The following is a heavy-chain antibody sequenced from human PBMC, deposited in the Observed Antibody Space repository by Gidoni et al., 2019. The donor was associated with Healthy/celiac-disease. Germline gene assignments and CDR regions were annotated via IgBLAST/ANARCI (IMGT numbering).Heavy chain of an antibody. CDR3: ARRGEQNVGWFDP. V-gene: IGHV5-51*03. CDR1: GYGFTSYW. D-gene: IGHD1-26*01. Sequence: EVQLVQSGAEVTKPGESLKISCTGSGYGFTSYWIGCVRQMPGKGLEWMGIVDPGESDTRYSPSFQGQVTISADKSNSTAYRQWSSLKASDTAMYYCARRGEQNVGWFDPWGQGTLVTVSS. CDR2: VDPGESDT. J-gene: IGHJ5*02.